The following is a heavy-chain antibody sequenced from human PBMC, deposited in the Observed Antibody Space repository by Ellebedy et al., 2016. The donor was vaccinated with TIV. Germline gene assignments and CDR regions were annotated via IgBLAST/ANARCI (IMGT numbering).Heavy chain of an antibody. CDR3: PKGQRVVTAPFDY. D-gene: IGHD2-21*02. CDR2: VSGSGGTT. V-gene: IGHV3-23*01. Sequence: PGGSLRLSCAASGFTVSSDPMSWVRQAPGKGLEWVSAVSGSGGTTYYADSVKGRFTIFRDNSKNTLYLQMNSLRAEDTAVYYCPKGQRVVTAPFDYWGHGTLVTVSS. CDR1: GFTVSSDP. J-gene: IGHJ4*01.